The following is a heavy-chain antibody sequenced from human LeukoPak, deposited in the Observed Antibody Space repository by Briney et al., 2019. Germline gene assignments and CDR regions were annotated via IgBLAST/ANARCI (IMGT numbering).Heavy chain of an antibody. V-gene: IGHV3-33*01. CDR1: GFTFSSYG. CDR3: ARMDTATPYYYGMDV. J-gene: IGHJ6*02. Sequence: GGSLRLSCAASGFTFSSYGMHWVRQAPGKGLEWVTVIFYDGSNKYYADSVKGRFSISRDNSKNTLYLQMNSLRAEDTAVYYCARMDTATPYYYGMDVWGQGTTVTVSS. D-gene: IGHD5-18*01. CDR2: IFYDGSNK.